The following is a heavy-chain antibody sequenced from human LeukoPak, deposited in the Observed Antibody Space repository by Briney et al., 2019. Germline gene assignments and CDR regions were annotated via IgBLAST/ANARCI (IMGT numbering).Heavy chain of an antibody. CDR3: ARGTTGYNWFDP. CDR2: VYHSGST. V-gene: IGHV4-38-2*02. CDR1: GYSISRVYY. D-gene: IGHD4-11*01. J-gene: IGHJ5*02. Sequence: SETLSLTCTVSGYSISRVYYWGWIRQPPGKGLEWIGSVYHSGSTYYNPCLKSRVTISVDTSKNQFSLNLSSVTAADTAVYYCARGTTGYNWFDPWGQGTLVTVSS.